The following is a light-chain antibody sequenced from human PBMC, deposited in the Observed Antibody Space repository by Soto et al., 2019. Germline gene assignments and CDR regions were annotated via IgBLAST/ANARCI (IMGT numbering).Light chain of an antibody. V-gene: IGKV3-15*01. CDR1: QSITGN. CDR3: QQYSQWPRT. J-gene: IGKJ1*01. Sequence: EIVMTQSPATLSVSPGERATLSCRASQSITGNLTWYQQKPGQAPRLLIYDASTRATGIPARFSGSGSGTEFTLTISSLQSEDFALYYCQQYSQWPRTFGQGTKVDIK. CDR2: DAS.